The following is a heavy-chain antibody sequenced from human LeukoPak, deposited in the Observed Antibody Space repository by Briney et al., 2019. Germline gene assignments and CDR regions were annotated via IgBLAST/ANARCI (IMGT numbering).Heavy chain of an antibody. D-gene: IGHD3-22*01. CDR2: INPNSGGT. V-gene: IGHV1-2*02. CDR1: GYTFTGYY. Sequence: ASVTVSCKASGYTFTGYYMHWVRQAPGQGLEWMGWINPNSGGTNCAQKFQGRVTMTRDTSISTAYMELSRLRSDDTAVYYCARDGVGYYDSSGYYYFQHWGQGTLVTVSS. J-gene: IGHJ1*01. CDR3: ARDGVGYYDSSGYYYFQH.